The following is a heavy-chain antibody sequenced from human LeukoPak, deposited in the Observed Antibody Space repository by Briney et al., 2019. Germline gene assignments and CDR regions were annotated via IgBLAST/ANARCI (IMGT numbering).Heavy chain of an antibody. J-gene: IGHJ4*02. V-gene: IGHV4-34*01. CDR2: INHSGST. Sequence: PSETLSLTCAVYGGSFSGYYWSWIRQPPGKGLEWIGEINHSGSTNYNPSLKSRVTISVDTSKNQFSLKLSSVTAADTAVYYCARGPGGSLDYWGQGTLVTVSS. CDR3: ARGPGGSLDY. D-gene: IGHD1-26*01. CDR1: GGSFSGYY.